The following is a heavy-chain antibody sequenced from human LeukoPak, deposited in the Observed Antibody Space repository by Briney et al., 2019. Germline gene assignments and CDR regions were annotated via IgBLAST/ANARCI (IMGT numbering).Heavy chain of an antibody. V-gene: IGHV3-23*01. CDR3: ARDSNYYDKGTFAFDI. D-gene: IGHD3-22*01. CDR2: ISGSGGST. J-gene: IGHJ3*02. CDR1: GFTFSSYA. Sequence: GGSLRLSCAASGFTFSSYAMSWVRQAPGKGLEWVSAISGSGGSTYYADSVKGRFTISRDNSKNTLYLQMNSLRAEDTAVYYCARDSNYYDKGTFAFDIWGQGTMVTVSS.